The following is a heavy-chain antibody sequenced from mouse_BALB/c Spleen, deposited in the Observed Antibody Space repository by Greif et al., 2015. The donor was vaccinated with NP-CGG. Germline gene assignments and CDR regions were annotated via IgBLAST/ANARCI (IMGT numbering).Heavy chain of an antibody. Sequence: QVQLQQSGAELAKPGASVKMSCKASGYTFTSYWMHWVKQRPGQGLEWIGYINPSTGYTEYNQKFKGKATLTADKSSSTAYMQLSSLTSEDSAVYYCARRDYGPYFDYWGQGTTLTVSS. V-gene: IGHV1-7*01. J-gene: IGHJ2*01. D-gene: IGHD1-2*01. CDR3: ARRDYGPYFDY. CDR1: GYTFTSYW. CDR2: INPSTGYT.